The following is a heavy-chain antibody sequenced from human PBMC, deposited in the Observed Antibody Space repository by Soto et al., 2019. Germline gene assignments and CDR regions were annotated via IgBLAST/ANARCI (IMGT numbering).Heavy chain of an antibody. Sequence: PGGSLRLSCITSGFVFGDYAMIWVRQAPGKGLEWVAFIRSETFGGTADYAASVKGRFTVSRDDSKRITYLQMSSLKSEDTAVYFCTRGGIDVVVTAAQGFLYYGMDVWGQGTKVTVYS. V-gene: IGHV3-49*04. CDR1: GFVFGDYA. CDR3: TRGGIDVVVTAAQGFLYYGMDV. CDR2: IRSETFGGTA. J-gene: IGHJ6*02. D-gene: IGHD2-2*01.